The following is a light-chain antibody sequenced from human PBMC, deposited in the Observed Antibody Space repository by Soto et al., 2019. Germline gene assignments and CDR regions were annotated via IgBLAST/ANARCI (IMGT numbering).Light chain of an antibody. Sequence: EIVMTQSPATLSVSPGERATLSCRASQSVSSNLAWYQQKPGQAPRLLIYGASTRATGIPARFSGSGSGTDFTLTISSLQSEDFAVYYCQQYNQWPRTFGQGTKV. CDR1: QSVSSN. J-gene: IGKJ1*01. CDR2: GAS. CDR3: QQYNQWPRT. V-gene: IGKV3-15*01.